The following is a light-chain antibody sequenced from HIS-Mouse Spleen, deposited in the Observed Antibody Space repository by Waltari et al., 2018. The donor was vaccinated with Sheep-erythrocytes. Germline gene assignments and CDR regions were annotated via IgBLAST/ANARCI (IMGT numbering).Light chain of an antibody. CDR3: QPLNSYPHT. V-gene: IGKV1-9*01. Sequence: DIQLTQSPSFLSASVGDRVTITCRASQGISRYLAWYQQKPGKAPKLLIYAASTLQSGVPSRFSGSGPGTEFTLTLSSLQPEDFATYDGQPLNSYPHTLGQGTKLEIK. CDR1: QGISRY. J-gene: IGKJ2*01. CDR2: AAS.